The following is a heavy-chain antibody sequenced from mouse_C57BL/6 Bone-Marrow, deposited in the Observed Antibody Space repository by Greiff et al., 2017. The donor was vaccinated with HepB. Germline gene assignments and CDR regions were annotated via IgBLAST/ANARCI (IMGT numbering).Heavy chain of an antibody. D-gene: IGHD6-5*01. J-gene: IGHJ4*01. V-gene: IGHV1-54*01. CDR3: ARSYPYAMDY. CDR2: INPGSGGT. Sequence: QVQLQQSGAELVRPGPSVKVSCKASGYAFTNYLIEWVKQRPGQGLEWIGVINPGSGGTNYNEKFKGKATLTADKSSSTAYMQLSSLTSEDSAVYFCARSYPYAMDYWGQGTSVTVSS. CDR1: GYAFTNYL.